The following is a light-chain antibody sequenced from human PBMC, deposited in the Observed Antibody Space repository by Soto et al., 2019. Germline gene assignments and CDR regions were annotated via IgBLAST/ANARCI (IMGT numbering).Light chain of an antibody. Sequence: EMVMTQSPATLSVSPGDRVTLSCRASQYINTRLAWYQHRPGQAPRLLIYQTSIRAAGIPARFSASGTGTDLTITISDVQPEDFEVYYCHQRQSWPRTFGQGTKVDIK. CDR2: QTS. J-gene: IGKJ1*01. CDR1: QYINTR. CDR3: HQRQSWPRT. V-gene: IGKV3D-15*03.